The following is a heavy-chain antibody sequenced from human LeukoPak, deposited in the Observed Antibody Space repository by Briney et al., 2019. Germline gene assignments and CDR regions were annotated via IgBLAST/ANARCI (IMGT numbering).Heavy chain of an antibody. D-gene: IGHD2-2*01. CDR3: ARSTTSYCSSTSGDH. V-gene: IGHV3-23*01. J-gene: IGHJ1*01. Sequence: GSLRLSCAATGFTFSSNAMSWVRQAPGKGLEWVSAVSGGGETTYYADSVKGRFTIFRDNSKNTLYLQMNSLRAEDTAVYYCARSTTSYCSSTSGDHWGQGTLVTVSS. CDR1: GFTFSSNA. CDR2: VSGGGETT.